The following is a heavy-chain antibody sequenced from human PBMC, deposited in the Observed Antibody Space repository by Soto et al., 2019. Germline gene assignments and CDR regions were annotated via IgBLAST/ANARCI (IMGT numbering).Heavy chain of an antibody. V-gene: IGHV4-61*01. CDR2: IYYSGTT. Sequence: QVQLQESGPGLVKPSETLSLTCTVSGGSVSIANQYWSWIRQPPGTGLEWIGYIYYSGTTNYNPSLKSRVTMSVDTSKNQCSLKLSSVTAADTAVYYCARTGTQGGYWGQGTLVTVSS. CDR1: GGSVSIANQY. J-gene: IGHJ4*02. D-gene: IGHD1-1*01. CDR3: ARTGTQGGY.